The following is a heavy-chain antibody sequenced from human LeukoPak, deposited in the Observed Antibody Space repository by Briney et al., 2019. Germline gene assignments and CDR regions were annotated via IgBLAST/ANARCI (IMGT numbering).Heavy chain of an antibody. J-gene: IGHJ5*02. V-gene: IGHV4-4*09. CDR1: GGSIRSYY. CDR3: ARLENVDWFDP. CDR2: IYIRGTT. D-gene: IGHD1-1*01. Sequence: SETLSLTCTVSGGSIRSYYWSWIRQPPGKGLEWIGHIYIRGTTDYNPPLKSRVTMSIDTSKNQFSLKLSSVTAADTAVYYCARLENVDWFDPWGQGTLVTVSS.